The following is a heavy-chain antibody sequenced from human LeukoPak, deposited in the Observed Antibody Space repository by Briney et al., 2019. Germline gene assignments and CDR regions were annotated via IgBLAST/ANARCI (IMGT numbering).Heavy chain of an antibody. CDR2: ISGSGGST. V-gene: IGHV3-23*01. J-gene: IGHJ4*02. CDR3: AKDALVNYDILTGYYDY. CDR1: GFTFSSYA. D-gene: IGHD3-9*01. Sequence: GGSLRLSCAASGFTFSSYAMSWVRQAPGKGLEWVSAISGSGGSTYYADSVKGRFTISRDNSKNTLYLQMNSLRAEGTAVYYCAKDALVNYDILTGYYDYWGQGTLVTVSS.